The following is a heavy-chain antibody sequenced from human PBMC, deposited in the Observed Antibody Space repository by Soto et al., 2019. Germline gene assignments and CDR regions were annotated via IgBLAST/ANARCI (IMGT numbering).Heavy chain of an antibody. CDR2: DVPSSAYT. Sequence: TFTHYWFSWVLHMPPKDRVEMGGDVPSSAYTGYNPSFKSHVTISVDTSITNTYLQLNTPPASDRAVYYCARQAGLYTWFDHWGQGTVVTVSS. J-gene: IGHJ5*02. D-gene: IGHD1-20*01. CDR1: TFTHYW. V-gene: IGHV5-10-1*01. CDR3: ARQAGLYTWFDH.